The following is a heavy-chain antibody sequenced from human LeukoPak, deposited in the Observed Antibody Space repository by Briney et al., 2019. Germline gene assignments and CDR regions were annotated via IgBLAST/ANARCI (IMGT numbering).Heavy chain of an antibody. J-gene: IGHJ2*01. Sequence: GGSLRLSCAASGFTFDDYAMHWVRQAPGKGLEWVSGISWNSGSIGYADSVKGRFTISRDNAKNSLYLQMNSLRAEDTALYYCAKGKIWFGELTEYFDLWGRGTLVTVSS. CDR2: ISWNSGSI. V-gene: IGHV3-9*01. CDR1: GFTFDDYA. CDR3: AKGKIWFGELTEYFDL. D-gene: IGHD3-10*01.